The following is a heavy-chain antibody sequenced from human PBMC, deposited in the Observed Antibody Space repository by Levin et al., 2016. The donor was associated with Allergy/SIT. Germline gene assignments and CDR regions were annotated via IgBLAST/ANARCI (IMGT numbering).Heavy chain of an antibody. D-gene: IGHD3-16*02. Sequence: ASVKVSCKASGYTFTSYYMHWVRQAPGQGLEWMGIINPSGGNTNYAQKFQGRITMTRDTSTSTVYMELSSLRSEDTAVYYCARVGVDYVWGTSRYTAPRFFDYWGQGTLVTVSS. CDR3: ARVGVDYVWGTSRYTAPRFFDY. J-gene: IGHJ4*02. CDR1: GYTFTSYY. V-gene: IGHV1-46*01. CDR2: INPSGGNT.